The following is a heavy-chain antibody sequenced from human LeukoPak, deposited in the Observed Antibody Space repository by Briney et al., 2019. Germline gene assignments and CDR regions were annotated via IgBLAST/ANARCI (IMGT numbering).Heavy chain of an antibody. CDR1: GYSISSGYY. CDR2: IYHSGST. CDR3: AREGLYYYDSSGTVDY. D-gene: IGHD3-22*01. V-gene: IGHV4-38-2*02. Sequence: SETLSLTCTVSGYSISSGYYWGWIRQLPGKGLEWIGSIYHSGSTYYNPSLKSRVTISVDTSKNQFSLKLSSVTAADTAVYYCAREGLYYYDSSGTVDYWGQGTLVTVSS. J-gene: IGHJ4*02.